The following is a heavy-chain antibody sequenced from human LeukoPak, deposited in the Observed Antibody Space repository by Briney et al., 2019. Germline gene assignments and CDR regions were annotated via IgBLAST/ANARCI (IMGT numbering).Heavy chain of an antibody. J-gene: IGHJ6*02. Sequence: SETLSLTCTISGGSISSISYYWGWTRQPPGKGLEWIAEINHSGSTNYNPSLKSRATISVNTSKNQFSLKLSSVTAADTAVYYWARRGGYSYGYYNYYYGMDVWGQGTTVTVSS. V-gene: IGHV4-39*07. CDR1: GGSISSISYY. CDR2: INHSGST. D-gene: IGHD5-18*01. CDR3: ARRGGYSYGYYNYYYGMDV.